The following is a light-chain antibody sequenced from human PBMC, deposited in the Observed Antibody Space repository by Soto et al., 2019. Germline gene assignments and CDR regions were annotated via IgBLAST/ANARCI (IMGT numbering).Light chain of an antibody. V-gene: IGKV3-15*01. CDR2: AAS. CDR1: QRVSTN. J-gene: IGKJ4*01. Sequence: EIVMTQSPATLSVSPGERVTLSCRASQRVSTNLARYQQKPGQAPRLLIYAASVSSTGIPARFSGSGSGTEFTLTISSLQSEDFAVYYCQQYDERTPHLSFGGGTKVEIK. CDR3: QQYDERTPHLS.